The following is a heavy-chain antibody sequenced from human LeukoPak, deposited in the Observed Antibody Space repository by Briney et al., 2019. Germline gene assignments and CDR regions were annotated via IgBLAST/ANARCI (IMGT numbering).Heavy chain of an antibody. J-gene: IGHJ5*02. CDR1: GGSISSDYKY. CDR2: VYYSGTT. V-gene: IGHV4-39*07. CDR3: ARGARTPSGYGSRTAGRANWFDP. D-gene: IGHD5-12*01. Sequence: SETLSLTCTVSGGSISSDYKYWGWIRQPPGQGLEWIGSVYYSGTTYYNPSLKSRVTISVDTSKNQFSLKLSSVTAAYTAVYYCARGARTPSGYGSRTAGRANWFDPWGQGTLVTVSS.